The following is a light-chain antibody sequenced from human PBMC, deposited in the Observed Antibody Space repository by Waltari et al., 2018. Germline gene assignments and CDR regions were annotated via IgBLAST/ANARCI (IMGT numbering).Light chain of an antibody. CDR3: QHYVNFPVT. CDR1: QSVGRS. J-gene: IGKJ1*01. CDR2: DTA. Sequence: EIVLTQSPGTLSLSPGERATLSCRASQSVGRSLAWYQQKPGQAPRLLIYDTAIRATGTPGRFSGSGSGTDFSLAISSLEPEDFAVYFCQHYVNFPVTFGQGTKVEI. V-gene: IGKV3-20*01.